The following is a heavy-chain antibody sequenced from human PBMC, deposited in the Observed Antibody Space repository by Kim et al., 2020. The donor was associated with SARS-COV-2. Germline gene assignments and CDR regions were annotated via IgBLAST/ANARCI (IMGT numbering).Heavy chain of an antibody. V-gene: IGHV3-15*01. D-gene: IGHD5-18*01. Sequence: TTDYSAPVTGRFPISRDDSKHTLFLQMNSLKTEDTAVYYCTTMRGYTYKYWGRGTLVTVSS. CDR3: TTMRGYTYKY. CDR2: TT. J-gene: IGHJ4*02.